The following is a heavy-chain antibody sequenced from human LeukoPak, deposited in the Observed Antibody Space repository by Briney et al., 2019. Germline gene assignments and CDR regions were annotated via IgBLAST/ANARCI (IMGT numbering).Heavy chain of an antibody. D-gene: IGHD4-11*01. CDR1: GYSISNGYN. Sequence: SETLSLTCTVSGYSISNGYNWGWVRQPPGKGLECIGSISHTGSTYYNPSLESRVTISLDPSNTQFSLELSSVPAADTAVYYCARTYINFSNYFDPWGQGSLVTVSS. CDR3: ARTYINFSNYFDP. V-gene: IGHV4-38-2*02. J-gene: IGHJ5*02. CDR2: ISHTGST.